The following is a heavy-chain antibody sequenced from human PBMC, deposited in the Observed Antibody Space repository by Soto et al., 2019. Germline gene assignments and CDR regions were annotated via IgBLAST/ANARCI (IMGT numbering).Heavy chain of an antibody. CDR2: IWYDGSNK. V-gene: IGHV3-33*01. Sequence: QVQLVESGGGVVQPGRSLRLSCAASGFTFSSYGMHWVRQAPGKGLEWVAVIWYDGSNKYYADSVKGRFTISRDNSKNTLYLQMNSLRAEDTAVYYCARVYSNWNPTGLYYYYYYGMDVWGQGTTVTVSS. D-gene: IGHD1-1*01. J-gene: IGHJ6*02. CDR3: ARVYSNWNPTGLYYYYYYGMDV. CDR1: GFTFSSYG.